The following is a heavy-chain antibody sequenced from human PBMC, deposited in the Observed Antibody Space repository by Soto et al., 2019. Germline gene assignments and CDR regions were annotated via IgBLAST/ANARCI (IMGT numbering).Heavy chain of an antibody. V-gene: IGHV4-34*01. Sequence: SETLSLTCAVYGGSFSTDYWSWIRQPPGKGLEWIGEINPSGGTNYNPSLKSRVTISVATSKNQFSLKLSSVTAADTAVYYCARVLAARASHDFDYWGQGTLVTVSS. J-gene: IGHJ4*02. CDR2: INPSGGT. CDR3: ARVLAARASHDFDY. CDR1: GGSFSTDY. D-gene: IGHD6-6*01.